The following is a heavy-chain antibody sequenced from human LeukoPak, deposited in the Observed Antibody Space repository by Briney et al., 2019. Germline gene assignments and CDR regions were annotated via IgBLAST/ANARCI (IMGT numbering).Heavy chain of an antibody. CDR1: GFTFSSYA. D-gene: IGHD2-2*02. Sequence: GRSLTLSCAVSGFTFSSYAMHWVRQAPGKGLEWVAVISYDGSNKYYANSVKGRFTISRDNSKNTLYLQMNSLRAEDTAVYYCARADIVVVPAAIMAGFFDYWGQGTLVTVSS. CDR2: ISYDGSNK. J-gene: IGHJ4*02. V-gene: IGHV3-30*04. CDR3: ARADIVVVPAAIMAGFFDY.